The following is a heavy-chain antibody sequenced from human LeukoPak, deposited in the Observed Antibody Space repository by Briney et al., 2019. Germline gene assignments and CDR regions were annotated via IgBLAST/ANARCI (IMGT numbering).Heavy chain of an antibody. J-gene: IGHJ4*02. CDR1: GFTFDSYA. D-gene: IGHD1-26*01. V-gene: IGHV3-23*01. CDR2: ISGSGSST. CDR3: AKGNSARSGSYYGDY. Sequence: GGSLRLFCAASGFTFDSYAMSWVRQAPGRGLEWVSSISGSGSSTYYADSVKGRFTISRDNSKNTLYLQMDSLRIEDTAEYYCAKGNSARSGSYYGDYWGQGTLVTVSS.